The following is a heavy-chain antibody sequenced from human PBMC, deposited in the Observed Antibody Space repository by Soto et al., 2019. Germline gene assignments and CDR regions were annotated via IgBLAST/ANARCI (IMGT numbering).Heavy chain of an antibody. Sequence: EVQLLESGGGLVQPGGSLRLSCAASGFTFSNYAMSWVRQAPGKGLEWVSTISTSGGSTYSADSVKGRFTISRDNSKNTRYLQMNSLRAGGTAVYYCARDGLGAVTYGSYYFDYWGQGTLVTVSS. CDR1: GFTFSNYA. CDR3: ARDGLGAVTYGSYYFDY. D-gene: IGHD3-10*01. CDR2: ISTSGGST. V-gene: IGHV3-23*01. J-gene: IGHJ4*02.